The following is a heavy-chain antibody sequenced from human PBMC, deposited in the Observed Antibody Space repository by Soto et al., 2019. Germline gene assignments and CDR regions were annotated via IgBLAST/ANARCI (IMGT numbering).Heavy chain of an antibody. J-gene: IGHJ4*02. V-gene: IGHV1-18*04. CDR3: ARVRGSSLVVPGASDY. D-gene: IGHD2-2*01. Sequence: GASVKVSGKASGYSFTTYTISWVRQAPGQGLQWMGWISPYSGYTTYAQNLQGRVSMTTETSTTTAYLEVRSLRSDDTAVYYCARVRGSSLVVPGASDYWGQGTLVTVSS. CDR1: GYSFTTYT. CDR2: ISPYSGYT.